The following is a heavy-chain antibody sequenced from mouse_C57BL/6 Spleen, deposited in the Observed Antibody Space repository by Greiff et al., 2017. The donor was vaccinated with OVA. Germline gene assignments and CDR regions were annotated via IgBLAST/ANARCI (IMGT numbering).Heavy chain of an antibody. J-gene: IGHJ2*01. CDR2: IDPSDSYT. CDR1: GYTFTSYW. CDR3: ARNSNYGGDY. Sequence: QVQLQQPGAELVKPGASVKLSCKASGYTFTSYWMQWVKQRPGQGLEWIGEIDPSDSYTNYNQKFKGKATLTVDTSSSTAYMQPSSLTSEDSAVYYCARNSNYGGDYWGQGTTLTVSS. D-gene: IGHD2-5*01. V-gene: IGHV1-50*01.